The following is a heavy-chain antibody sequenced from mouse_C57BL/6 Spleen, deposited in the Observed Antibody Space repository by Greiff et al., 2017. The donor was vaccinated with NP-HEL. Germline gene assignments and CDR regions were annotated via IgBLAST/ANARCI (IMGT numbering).Heavy chain of an antibody. V-gene: IGHV7-3*01. CDR2: IRNKANGYTT. J-gene: IGHJ1*03. Sequence: EVKLVESGGGLVQPGGSLSLSCAASGFTFTDYYMSWVRQPPGKALEWLGFIRNKANGYTTEYSASVKGRFTHSRDNSQSILYLQMNALRAEDSATYYCARYGGSRYFDVWGTGTTVTVSS. CDR1: GFTFTDYY. CDR3: ARYGGSRYFDV. D-gene: IGHD1-1*01.